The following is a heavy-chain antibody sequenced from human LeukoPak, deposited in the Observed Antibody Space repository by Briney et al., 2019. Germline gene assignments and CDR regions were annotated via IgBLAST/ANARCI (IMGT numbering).Heavy chain of an antibody. J-gene: IGHJ4*02. CDR3: ARYGGYYFDY. D-gene: IGHD3-16*01. Sequence: SETLSLTCTVSGGSISTYYWTWIRQPPGKGLEWIGYIHNSVTNSKPSPHSRVTISVDTSKNQSSLKLSSVTAADTAVYYCARYGGYYFDYWGQGTLVTVSS. V-gene: IGHV4-59*08. CDR2: IHNSVT. CDR1: GGSISTYY.